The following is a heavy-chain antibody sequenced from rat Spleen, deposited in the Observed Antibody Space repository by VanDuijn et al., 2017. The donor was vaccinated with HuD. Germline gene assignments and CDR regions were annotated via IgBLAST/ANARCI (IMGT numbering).Heavy chain of an antibody. CDR1: DYSITSSY. J-gene: IGHJ2*01. CDR3: ARRRGQVYNNYFDY. CDR2: ISYSGST. Sequence: EVQLQESGPGLVKPSQSLSLTCSVTDYSITSSYGWSWIRKFPGNKMEWIGHISYSGSTNYNPSLKSRISITRDTSKNQFFLQLNSVTTEDTATYYCARRRGQVYNNYFDYWGQGVMVTVSS. V-gene: IGHV3-1*01. D-gene: IGHD1-10*01.